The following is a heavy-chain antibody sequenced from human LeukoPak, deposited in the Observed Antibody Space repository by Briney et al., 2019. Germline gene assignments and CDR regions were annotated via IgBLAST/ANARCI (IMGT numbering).Heavy chain of an antibody. CDR1: GGFISSYY. J-gene: IGHJ6*03. V-gene: IGHV4-59*12. D-gene: IGHD3-16*01. CDR2: IYDSGST. Sequence: SETLSLNCTVYGGFISSYYWSWIRQPPGKGLEGIGYIYDSGSTNYTPSLKSRVTISVDTSKNQFSLKLSSVTAADTAVYYCAREGGGYYYYYYMDVWGKGTTVTVSS. CDR3: AREGGGYYYYYYMDV.